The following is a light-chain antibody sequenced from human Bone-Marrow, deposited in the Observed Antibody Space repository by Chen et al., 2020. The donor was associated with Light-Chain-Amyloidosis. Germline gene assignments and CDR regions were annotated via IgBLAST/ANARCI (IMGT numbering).Light chain of an antibody. CDR1: DLPTKY. V-gene: IGLV3-25*03. Sequence: SHDLTPPPSASVSPGQTTRITCSGDDLPTKYAYWYQQKPGQAPVLVIHRDTERPSGISERFSGSSSGTTATLTISGVQAEDEADYHCQSADSSGTYEVIFGGGTKLTVL. CDR2: RDT. J-gene: IGLJ2*01. CDR3: QSADSSGTYEVI.